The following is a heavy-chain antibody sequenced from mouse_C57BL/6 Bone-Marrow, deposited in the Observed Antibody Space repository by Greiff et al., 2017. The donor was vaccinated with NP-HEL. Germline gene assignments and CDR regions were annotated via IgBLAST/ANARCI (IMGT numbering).Heavy chain of an antibody. CDR2: IYPGDGDT. CDR3: AREGNFFDY. J-gene: IGHJ2*01. Sequence: QVQLKESGPELVKPGASVKISCKASGYAFSSSWMNWVKQRPGKGLEWIGRIYPGDGDTNYNGKFKGKATLTADKSSSTAYMQLSSLTSEDSAVYFCAREGNFFDYWGQGTTLTVSS. CDR1: GYAFSSSW. V-gene: IGHV1-82*01.